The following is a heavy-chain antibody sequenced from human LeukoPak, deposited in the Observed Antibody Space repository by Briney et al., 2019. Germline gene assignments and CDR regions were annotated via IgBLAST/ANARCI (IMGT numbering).Heavy chain of an antibody. Sequence: PSETLSLTCAVSGGSISSGGYSWSWIRQPPGKGLEWIGYIYHSGSTYYNPSLKSRVTISVDRSKNQFSLKLSSVTAADTAVYYCARDGGSSGYTDYWGQGTLVTVSS. CDR3: ARDGGSSGYTDY. J-gene: IGHJ4*02. CDR1: GGSISSGGYS. V-gene: IGHV4-30-2*01. D-gene: IGHD3-22*01. CDR2: IYHSGST.